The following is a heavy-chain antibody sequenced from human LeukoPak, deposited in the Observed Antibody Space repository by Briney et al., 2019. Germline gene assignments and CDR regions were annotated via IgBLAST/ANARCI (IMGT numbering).Heavy chain of an antibody. CDR2: IYTSGST. Sequence: PSQTLSLTCTVSGGSISSGSYYWSWIRQPAGKGLEWIGRIYTSGSTIYNPSLKSRVTISVDTSRNQFSLKLSSVTAADTAIYYCARDGRAGSLFAYWGQGTLVTVSS. CDR3: ARDGRAGSLFAY. D-gene: IGHD6-19*01. CDR1: GGSISSGSYY. J-gene: IGHJ4*02. V-gene: IGHV4-61*02.